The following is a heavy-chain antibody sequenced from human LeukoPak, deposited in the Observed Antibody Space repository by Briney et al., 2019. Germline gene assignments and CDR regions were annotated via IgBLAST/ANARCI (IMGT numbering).Heavy chain of an antibody. J-gene: IGHJ4*02. CDR2: IIPILGIA. Sequence: SVKVSCKASGGTFSCYAISWVRQAPGQGLEWMGRIIPILGIANYAQKFQGRVAITADKSTSTAYVELSSLRSEDTAVYYCARSPEAAKNFDYWGQGTLVTVSS. CDR3: ARSPEAAKNFDY. V-gene: IGHV1-69*04. CDR1: GGTFSCYA.